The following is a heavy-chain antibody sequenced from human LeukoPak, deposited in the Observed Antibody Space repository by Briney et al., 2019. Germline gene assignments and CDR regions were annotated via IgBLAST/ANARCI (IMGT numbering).Heavy chain of an antibody. CDR3: ARDQRGDYDFWSGSNWFDP. CDR2: IYPNSGGT. J-gene: IGHJ5*02. Sequence: ASAKVSCKASGYTFTGSYIHWVRQAPGQGLEWMGRIYPNSGGTNYAQKFQGRVTMTRDTSISTAYMELSRLRSDDTAVYYCARDQRGDYDFWSGSNWFDPWGQGTLVTVSS. CDR1: GYTFTGSY. D-gene: IGHD3-3*01. V-gene: IGHV1-2*02.